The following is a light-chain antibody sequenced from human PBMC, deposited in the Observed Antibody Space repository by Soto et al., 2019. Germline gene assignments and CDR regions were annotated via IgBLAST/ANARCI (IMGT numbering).Light chain of an antibody. Sequence: DIQMTQSPSTLSASVGDRVTITCRASQSISSWLAWYQQKPGKATKLLISDASSLESGVPSRFGGSGSGTEFTLTLSSLQPDDFATYYCQQYNSYSSYTFGPGTKLEIK. J-gene: IGKJ2*01. CDR3: QQYNSYSSYT. CDR2: DAS. CDR1: QSISSW. V-gene: IGKV1-5*01.